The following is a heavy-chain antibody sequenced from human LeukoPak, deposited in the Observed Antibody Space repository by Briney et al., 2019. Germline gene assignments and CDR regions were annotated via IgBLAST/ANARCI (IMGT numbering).Heavy chain of an antibody. CDR2: INPSGGST. CDR3: ARDRGAVATSTYFDY. J-gene: IGHJ4*02. D-gene: IGHD6-19*01. V-gene: IGHV1-46*01. Sequence: ASVKVSCKASGYTFTSCYIHWVRQAPGQGLEWMGIINPSGGSTSYAQKLQGRVTMTRDTSTSTVYMELSSLRSEDTAVYYCARDRGAVATSTYFDYWGQGTLVTVSS. CDR1: GYTFTSCY.